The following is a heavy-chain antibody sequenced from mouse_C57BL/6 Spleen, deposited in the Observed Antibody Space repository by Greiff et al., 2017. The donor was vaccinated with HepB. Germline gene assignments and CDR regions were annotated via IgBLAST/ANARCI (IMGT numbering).Heavy chain of an antibody. CDR2: INPNNGGT. J-gene: IGHJ4*01. CDR1: GYTFTDYN. Sequence: VQLQQSGPELVKPGASVKIPCKASGYTFTDYNMDWVKQSHGKSLEWIGDINPNNGGTIYNQKFKGKATLTVDKSSSKAYMELRSLTSEDTAVYYCARRGKNYYAMDYWGQGTSVTVSS. CDR3: ARRGKNYYAMDY. V-gene: IGHV1-18*01.